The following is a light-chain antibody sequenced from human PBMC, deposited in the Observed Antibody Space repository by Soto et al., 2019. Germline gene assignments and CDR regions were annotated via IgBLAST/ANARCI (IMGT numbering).Light chain of an antibody. CDR1: SSDVGGYNY. V-gene: IGLV2-14*01. J-gene: IGLJ1*01. CDR3: SSYTRSSTLYV. Sequence: QSALTQPASVSGSPGQSITISCTGTSSDVGGYNYVSWYQQHPGKAPKLMIFEVSSRPSGVSYRFSGSKSGNTASLTISGLQAEDEADYYCSSYTRSSTLYVFGSVTKVTVL. CDR2: EVS.